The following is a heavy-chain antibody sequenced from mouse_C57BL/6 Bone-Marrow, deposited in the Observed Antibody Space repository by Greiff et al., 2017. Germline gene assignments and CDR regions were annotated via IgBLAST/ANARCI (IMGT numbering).Heavy chain of an antibody. J-gene: IGHJ2*01. CDR2: IHPNSGST. D-gene: IGHD2-10*02. V-gene: IGHV1-64*01. Sequence: VQLQQSGAELVKPGASVKLSCKASGYTFTSYWMHWVKQRPGQGLEWIGMIHPNSGSTKYNEKFKSKATLTVDKSSSTAYMQLSSLTSEDSAVYYCARRGYGNYEGYFDYWGQGTTLTVSS. CDR3: ARRGYGNYEGYFDY. CDR1: GYTFTSYW.